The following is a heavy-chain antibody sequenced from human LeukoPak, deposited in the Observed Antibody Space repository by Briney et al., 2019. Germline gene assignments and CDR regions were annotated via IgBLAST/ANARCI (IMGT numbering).Heavy chain of an antibody. CDR1: AFTVSGNY. J-gene: IGHJ4*01. V-gene: IGHV3-53*01. Sequence: GGSLTLSCAASAFTVSGNYMSWVRQAPGKGLEWVSAIYSAGNTYYADSVKGRFTISRDNSKNTLYLQMNSLRAEDTAVYYCASSNCGGTLCYDHYWGHGTLVTVSS. D-gene: IGHD2-21*01. CDR3: ASSNCGGTLCYDHY. CDR2: IYSAGNT.